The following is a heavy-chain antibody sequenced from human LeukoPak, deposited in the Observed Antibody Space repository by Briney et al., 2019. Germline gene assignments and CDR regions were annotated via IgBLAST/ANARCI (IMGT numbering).Heavy chain of an antibody. CDR1: GFTVISNY. D-gene: IGHD6-19*01. Sequence: GGSWSLSVAASGFTVISNYMTWVRKPPGKGLEGVSVIYTDGGTYYADSVKGRFTISRDSSKNTLYLQMKNVRAGDTAVYYCGRNLYSSGWKNYLDSWGQGTLVTVSS. V-gene: IGHV3-53*01. CDR2: IYTDGGT. J-gene: IGHJ4*02. CDR3: GRNLYSSGWKNYLDS.